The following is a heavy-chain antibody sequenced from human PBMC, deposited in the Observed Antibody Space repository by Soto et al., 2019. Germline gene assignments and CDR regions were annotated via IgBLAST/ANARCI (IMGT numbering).Heavy chain of an antibody. CDR2: VHHSWGS. V-gene: IGHV4-59*08. CDR3: ARQGFGPLHCLVDV. CDR1: GGSNNSYY. J-gene: IGHJ6*02. D-gene: IGHD3-10*01. Sequence: QVQLQESGPGLVKPSETLSLSCTVSGGSNNSYYWSWIRQSPGKRMEWIGYVHHSWGSSYNPSLQSRVAISLDTSKSQFSLKVTSVTATDPAVYYCARQGFGPLHCLVDVWGQGTTVTVSS.